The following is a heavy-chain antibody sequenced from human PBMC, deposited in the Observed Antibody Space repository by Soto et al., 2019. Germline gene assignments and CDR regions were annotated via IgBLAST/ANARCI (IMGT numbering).Heavy chain of an antibody. V-gene: IGHV3-48*02. CDR3: ARGSSNWASYFDF. J-gene: IGHJ4*02. Sequence: EVHLVESGGGLVQPGGSLRLSCAASGFTFSSYSLNWVPQAPGKGLEWVSYITSSGTTVYYADSVRGRFTISRDNAKNSLYLQMNSLRDDDTAVYYCARGSSNWASYFDFWGQGTLVTVSS. CDR2: ITSSGTTV. D-gene: IGHD6-13*01. CDR1: GFTFSSYS.